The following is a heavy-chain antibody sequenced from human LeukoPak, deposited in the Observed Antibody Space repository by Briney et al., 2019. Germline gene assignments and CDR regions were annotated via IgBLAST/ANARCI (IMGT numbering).Heavy chain of an antibody. Sequence: VASVKVSCKASGGTFSSYAISWVRQAPGQGLEWMGGIIPIFGTANYAQKFQGRVTITADKSTSTAYMELSSLRPEDTAVYYCARDRTGTPFDYWGQGTLVTVSS. CDR1: GGTFSSYA. CDR3: ARDRTGTPFDY. CDR2: IIPIFGTA. V-gene: IGHV1-69*06. D-gene: IGHD1-7*01. J-gene: IGHJ4*02.